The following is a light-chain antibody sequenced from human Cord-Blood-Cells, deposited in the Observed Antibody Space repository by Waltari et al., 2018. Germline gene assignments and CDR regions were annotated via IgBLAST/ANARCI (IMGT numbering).Light chain of an antibody. CDR3: YSAADNNVV. J-gene: IGLJ2*01. CDR2: KDS. CDR1: VLPQKY. Sequence: SYEPTQPSSVSVSPGQHARLTCSGAVLPQKYARWCQQKPGQAPVLVIYKDSERPSGIPERFSGSSSGTTVTLTISGAQVEDEADYYCYSAADNNVVFGGGTKLTVL. V-gene: IGLV3-27*01.